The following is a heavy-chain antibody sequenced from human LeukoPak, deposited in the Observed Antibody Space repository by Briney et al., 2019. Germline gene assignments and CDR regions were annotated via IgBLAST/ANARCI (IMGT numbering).Heavy chain of an antibody. CDR1: GFTFSSYS. CDR2: ISSSSSYI. J-gene: IGHJ3*02. CDR3: ARQYSSGYHAFDI. V-gene: IGHV3-21*01. Sequence: TGGSLRLSCAASGFTFSSYSMNWVRQAPGKGLEWVSSISSSSSYIYYADSVKGRFTISRDNAKNSLYLQMNSLRAEDTAVYYCARQYSSGYHAFDIWGQGTMVTVSS. D-gene: IGHD6-19*01.